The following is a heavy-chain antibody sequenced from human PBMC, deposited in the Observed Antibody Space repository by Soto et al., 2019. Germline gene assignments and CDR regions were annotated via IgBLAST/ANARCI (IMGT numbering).Heavy chain of an antibody. Sequence: QLQLQESGSGLVKPSQTLSLTCAVSGGSISSGGYSWSWIRQPPGKGLEWIGYIYHSGSTYYNPSLKSRVTISVERSKNHFSLKLSSVTAADTAVYYCARASSGQHHDYWGQGTLVTVSS. J-gene: IGHJ4*02. D-gene: IGHD3-22*01. CDR1: GGSISSGGYS. CDR3: ARASSGQHHDY. V-gene: IGHV4-30-2*01. CDR2: IYHSGST.